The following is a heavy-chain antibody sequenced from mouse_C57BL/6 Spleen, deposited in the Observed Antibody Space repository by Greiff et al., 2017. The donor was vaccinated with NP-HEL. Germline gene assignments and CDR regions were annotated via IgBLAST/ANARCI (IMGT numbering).Heavy chain of an antibody. D-gene: IGHD2-4*01. CDR2: IYPGNSDT. CDR1: GYTFTSYW. CDR3: TRRGIYYDYDGEYYYAMDY. J-gene: IGHJ4*01. Sequence: EVQLQQSGTVLARPGASVKMSCKTSGYTFTSYWMHWVKQRPGQGLEWIGAIYPGNSDTSYNQQFKGKAKLTAVTSASTAYMELSSLTNEDSAVYYCTRRGIYYDYDGEYYYAMDYWGQGTSVTVSS. V-gene: IGHV1-5*01.